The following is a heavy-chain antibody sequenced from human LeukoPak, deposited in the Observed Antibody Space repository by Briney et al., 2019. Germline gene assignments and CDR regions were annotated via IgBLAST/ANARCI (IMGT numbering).Heavy chain of an antibody. CDR2: IYSGGTI. D-gene: IGHD6-13*01. CDR1: GFTFSSYS. Sequence: GGSLRLSCAASGFTFSSYSMNWVRQAPGKGLEWVSLIYSGGTIYSADSVKGRFTISRDNSKNTLYLQMNSLRAEDTAFYYCARGMEQQLAFDSWGQGTLVTVSS. J-gene: IGHJ4*02. V-gene: IGHV3-53*01. CDR3: ARGMEQQLAFDS.